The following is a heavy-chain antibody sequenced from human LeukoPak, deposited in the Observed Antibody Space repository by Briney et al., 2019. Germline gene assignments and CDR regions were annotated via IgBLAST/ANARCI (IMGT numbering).Heavy chain of an antibody. D-gene: IGHD3-10*01. Sequence: GGSLRLSCAASGFTFSSFSMSWARQAPGKGLEWVSAISGSGGSTYYADSVKGRFTISRDNSKNTLYLQMNSLRAEDTAVYYCAKDSAVLLWFGELSLDYWGQGTLVTVSS. J-gene: IGHJ4*02. CDR1: GFTFSSFS. CDR3: AKDSAVLLWFGELSLDY. CDR2: ISGSGGST. V-gene: IGHV3-23*01.